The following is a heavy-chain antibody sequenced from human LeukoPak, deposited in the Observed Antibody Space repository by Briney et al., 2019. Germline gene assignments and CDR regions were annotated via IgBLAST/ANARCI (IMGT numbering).Heavy chain of an antibody. Sequence: PGGCLRLSCAASGFTFDDYAMHWVRQAPGKGLEWVSGISWNSGSIGYADSVKGRFTISRDNAKNSLYLQMDSLRAEDTAVYYCARSRSAGYWGQGTLVTVSS. CDR1: GFTFDDYA. CDR3: ARSRSAGY. V-gene: IGHV3-9*01. CDR2: ISWNSGSI. J-gene: IGHJ4*02.